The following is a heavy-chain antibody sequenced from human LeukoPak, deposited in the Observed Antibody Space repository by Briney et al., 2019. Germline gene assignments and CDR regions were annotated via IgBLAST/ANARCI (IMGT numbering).Heavy chain of an antibody. CDR3: ARGVWFGELPNDY. CDR1: GFILSSYA. Sequence: GGSLRLSCAASGFILSSYAMTWVRQAPGKGLEWVSGISGSGRSTYYADSVKGRFTISRDNAKNSLYLQMNSLRAEDTAVYYCARGVWFGELPNDYWSQGTLVTVSS. V-gene: IGHV3-23*01. D-gene: IGHD3-10*01. J-gene: IGHJ4*02. CDR2: ISGSGRST.